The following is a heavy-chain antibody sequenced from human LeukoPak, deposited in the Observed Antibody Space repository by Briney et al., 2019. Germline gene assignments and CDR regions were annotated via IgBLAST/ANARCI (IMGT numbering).Heavy chain of an antibody. CDR2: ISSSSSYI. D-gene: IGHD3-10*01. Sequence: GGSLRLSCAASGFTFSSYSMNWVRQAPGKGLEWVSSISSSSSYIYYADSVKGRFTISRDNAKSSLYLQMNSLRAEDTAVYYCAGALITMVRGVKRWFDPWGQGTLVTVSS. V-gene: IGHV3-21*01. J-gene: IGHJ5*02. CDR3: AGALITMVRGVKRWFDP. CDR1: GFTFSSYS.